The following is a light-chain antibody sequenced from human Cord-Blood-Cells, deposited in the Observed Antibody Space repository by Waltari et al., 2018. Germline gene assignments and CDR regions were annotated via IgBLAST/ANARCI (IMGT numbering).Light chain of an antibody. CDR3: QQSYSSLGT. Sequence: SQLTQSPSSLSASVRDRVTITCRASQSISSYFNWYQQEPGEAPKLLIYAACSLQSGVPARFSGSGSGTEFTLSISSRQPEDCATDYCQQSYSSLGTFGQGAQVEIK. CDR2: AAC. V-gene: IGKV1-39*01. J-gene: IGKJ1*01. CDR1: QSISSY.